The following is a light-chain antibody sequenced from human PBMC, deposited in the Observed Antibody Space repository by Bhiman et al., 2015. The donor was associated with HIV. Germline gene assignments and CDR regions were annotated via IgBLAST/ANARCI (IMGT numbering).Light chain of an antibody. CDR1: RLGDKY. V-gene: IGLV3-1*01. Sequence: SYELTQTPSVSVSPGQTAIITCSGDRLGDKYACWYQQKPGQSPILIIYQDDKRPSGIPERFSGSNSGNTATLTISRVEAGDEADYYCQVWDSSSGHPSYVFGTGTKVTVL. CDR2: QDD. CDR3: QVWDSSSGHPSYV. J-gene: IGLJ1*01.